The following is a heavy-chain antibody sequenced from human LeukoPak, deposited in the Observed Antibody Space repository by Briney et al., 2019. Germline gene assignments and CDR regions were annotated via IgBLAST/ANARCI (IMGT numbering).Heavy chain of an antibody. CDR3: ARVTRFYRTFDY. Sequence: PSETLSLTCAVYGESFSGCYWSWIRQPPGKGLEWIGEINHSGSTNYNPSLKSRVTISVDTSKNQFSLKLSSVTAADTAVYYCARVTRFYRTFDYWGQGTLVTVSS. J-gene: IGHJ4*02. CDR2: INHSGST. V-gene: IGHV4-34*01. CDR1: GESFSGCY. D-gene: IGHD1-14*01.